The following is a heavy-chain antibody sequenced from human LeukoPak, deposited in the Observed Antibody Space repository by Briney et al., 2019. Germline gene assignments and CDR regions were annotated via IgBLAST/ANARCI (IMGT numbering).Heavy chain of an antibody. CDR3: AKEGEYYGSGSYYDVAGYFYYGMDV. Sequence: GGSLRLSCAASGFTFSNYAMSWVRQAPGKGLEWVSAISGSGGSTYYADSVKGRFTISRDNSKNTLYLQMNSLRAEDTAVYYCAKEGEYYGSGSYYDVAGYFYYGMDVWGQGTTVIVSS. CDR1: GFTFSNYA. V-gene: IGHV3-23*01. CDR2: ISGSGGST. D-gene: IGHD3-10*01. J-gene: IGHJ6*02.